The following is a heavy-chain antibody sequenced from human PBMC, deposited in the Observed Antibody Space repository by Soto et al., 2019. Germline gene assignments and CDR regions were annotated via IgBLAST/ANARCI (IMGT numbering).Heavy chain of an antibody. J-gene: IGHJ5*02. CDR1: GGSFSGYY. CDR3: ARDGWYRRWFDP. CDR2: INHSGST. V-gene: IGHV4-34*01. D-gene: IGHD6-19*01. Sequence: SETLSLTCAVYGGSFSGYYWSWIRQPPGKWLEWIGEINHSGSTNYNPSLKSRVTISVDTSKNQFSLKLSSVTAADTAVYYCARDGWYRRWFDPWGQGTLVT.